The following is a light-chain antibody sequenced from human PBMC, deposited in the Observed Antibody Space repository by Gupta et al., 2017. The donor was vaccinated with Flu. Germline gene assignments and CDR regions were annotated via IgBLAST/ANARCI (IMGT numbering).Light chain of an antibody. V-gene: IGLV1-47*01. J-gene: IGLJ3*02. CDR2: RNN. CDR3: AAWDNSLSEV. CDR1: SSNIGRNY. Sequence: QSVLTQPPSASVTPGQRVTISCSGSSSNIGRNYVYWYQQLPGTAPKLLIYRNNQRPSGVPDRFSGSKSGTSASLAISGLRSEDEADYYCAAWDNSLSEVFGGGTKLTVL.